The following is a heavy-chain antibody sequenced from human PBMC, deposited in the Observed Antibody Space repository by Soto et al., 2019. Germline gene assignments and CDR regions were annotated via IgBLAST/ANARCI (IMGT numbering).Heavy chain of an antibody. D-gene: IGHD2-2*02. J-gene: IGHJ6*02. CDR3: ARSGGYCSSTSCYMGYYYYGMDV. Sequence: SETLSLTCAVYGGSFSGYYWSWIRQPPGKGLEWIGEINHSGSTNYNPSLKSRVTISVDTSKNQFSLKLSSVTAADTAVYYCARSGGYCSSTSCYMGYYYYGMDVWGQGTTVTVSS. V-gene: IGHV4-34*01. CDR2: INHSGST. CDR1: GGSFSGYY.